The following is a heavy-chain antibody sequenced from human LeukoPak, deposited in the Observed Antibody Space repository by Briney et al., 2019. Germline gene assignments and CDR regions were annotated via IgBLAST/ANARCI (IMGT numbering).Heavy chain of an antibody. D-gene: IGHD6-13*01. CDR1: GFTFSSYW. CDR3: ARATGVAAAGKPFDY. CDR2: IKQDGSER. Sequence: PGGSLRLSCAASGFTFSSYWMSWVRQAPGKGLEWVATIKQDGSERYYVDSVKGRFTISRDNAKNSLYLQMNSLRAEDTAVYYCARATGVAAAGKPFDYWGQGTLVTVSS. V-gene: IGHV3-7*01. J-gene: IGHJ4*02.